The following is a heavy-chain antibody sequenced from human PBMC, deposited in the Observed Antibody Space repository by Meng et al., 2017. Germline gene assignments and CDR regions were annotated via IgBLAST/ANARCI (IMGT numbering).Heavy chain of an antibody. CDR3: ARVVAATTLFLDY. V-gene: IGHV4-4*02. D-gene: IGHD2-15*01. CDR2: IYHSGST. CDR1: GGSISSSNW. J-gene: IGHJ4*02. Sequence: VALQGPGPGVGKPSGTWSLTCAVLGGSISSSNWWSWVRQPPGKGLEWIGEIYHSGSTNYNPSLKSRVTISVDKSKNQFSLKLSSVTAADTAVYYCARVVAATTLFLDYWGQGTLVTVSS.